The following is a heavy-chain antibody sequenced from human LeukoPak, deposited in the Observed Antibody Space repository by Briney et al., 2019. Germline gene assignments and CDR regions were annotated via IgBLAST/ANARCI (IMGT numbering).Heavy chain of an antibody. J-gene: IGHJ6*03. CDR1: GITVSNNY. V-gene: IGHV3-53*01. CDR2: IYPGGST. D-gene: IGHD4-17*01. Sequence: GGSLRLSCAASGITVSNNYMSWVRQAPGKGLEWVSVIYPGGSTYYADSVKGRFTISRDNSKNTLYLQMNSLRAEDTAVYYCARRQPYGDYVDYYYYYMDVWGKGTTVTISS. CDR3: ARRQPYGDYVDYYYYYMDV.